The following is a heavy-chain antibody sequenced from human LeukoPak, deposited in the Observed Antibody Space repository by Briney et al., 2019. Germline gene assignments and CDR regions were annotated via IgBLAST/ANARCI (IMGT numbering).Heavy chain of an antibody. Sequence: GASVKVSCKASGYTFTSYDINWVRQATGQGLEWMGWMNPNSGNTGYAQKFQGRVTMTRNTSISTAYMERSSLRSEDTAVYYCARSQVTADAFDIWGQGTMVTVSS. V-gene: IGHV1-8*01. CDR2: MNPNSGNT. CDR1: GYTFTSYD. CDR3: ARSQVTADAFDI. D-gene: IGHD2-21*02. J-gene: IGHJ3*02.